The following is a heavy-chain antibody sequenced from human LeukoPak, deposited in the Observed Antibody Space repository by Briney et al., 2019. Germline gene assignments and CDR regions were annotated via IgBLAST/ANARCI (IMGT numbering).Heavy chain of an antibody. Sequence: GGSLRLSCTASGFTFSNYGMHWVRQAPGKGLEWVAVMWVWNDGSNEYYADSVKGRFTIARDNSKNTLYLQMVSLRAEDTAVYYCAKARGDYGQPFDYWGQGTLVTVSS. CDR2: MWVWNDGSNE. V-gene: IGHV3-33*06. D-gene: IGHD4/OR15-4a*01. CDR3: AKARGDYGQPFDY. J-gene: IGHJ4*02. CDR1: GFTFSNYG.